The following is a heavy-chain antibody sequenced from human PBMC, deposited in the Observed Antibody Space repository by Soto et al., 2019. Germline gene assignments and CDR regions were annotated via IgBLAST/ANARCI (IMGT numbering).Heavy chain of an antibody. CDR1: GFPFSSYS. D-gene: IGHD4-4*01. J-gene: IGHJ6*02. V-gene: IGHV3-23*01. CDR2: ISGSGSNT. CDR3: AKDLDYSPASDYYYGMDV. Sequence: GGSLILSCASSGFPFSSYSMSWVRPAPGKGLEWVSAISGSGSNTYYADSVKGRFTISRDNSKNTLYLQMNSLRADDTAVYYCAKDLDYSPASDYYYGMDVWGQGTTVTVSS.